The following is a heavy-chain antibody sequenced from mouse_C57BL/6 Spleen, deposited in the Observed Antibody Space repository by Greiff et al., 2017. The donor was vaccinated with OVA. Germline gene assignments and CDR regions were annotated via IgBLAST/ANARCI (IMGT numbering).Heavy chain of an antibody. Sequence: VQLVESGPGLVQPSQSLSITCTVSGFSLTSYGVHWVRQSPGKGLEWLGVIWRGGSTDYNAAFMSRLSITKDNSKSQVFFKMNSLQADDTAIYYCAKNGGYDVYAMDYWGQGTSVTVSS. CDR1: GFSLTSYG. D-gene: IGHD2-2*01. CDR2: IWRGGST. V-gene: IGHV2-5*01. J-gene: IGHJ4*01. CDR3: AKNGGYDVYAMDY.